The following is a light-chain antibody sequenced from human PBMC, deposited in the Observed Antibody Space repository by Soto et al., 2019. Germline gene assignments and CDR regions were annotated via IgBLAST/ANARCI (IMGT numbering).Light chain of an antibody. V-gene: IGKV1-33*01. CDR3: QQCDDFIT. Sequence: DIQMTQSPSSLSASVGDRVTITCQASQDIKNYLNWYQQKPGKAPKLLIYEASNLETGVPSRFSGSGSGRNFTFTISSLQPEDSETYYCQQCDDFITFGGGTRIEIK. CDR1: QDIKNY. CDR2: EAS. J-gene: IGKJ4*01.